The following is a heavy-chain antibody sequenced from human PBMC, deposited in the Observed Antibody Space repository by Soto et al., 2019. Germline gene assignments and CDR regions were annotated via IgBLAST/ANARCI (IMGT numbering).Heavy chain of an antibody. Sequence: QVQLVQSGAEVKKPGSSVKVSCKASGGTFSSYTISWVRQAPGQGLEWMGRIIPILGIANYAQKFQGRVTLPADKSTSTAYMELSSLRSEDTAVYYCARADSGYSFDYWGQGTLVTVSS. V-gene: IGHV1-69*02. J-gene: IGHJ4*02. D-gene: IGHD5-12*01. CDR1: GGTFSSYT. CDR2: IIPILGIA. CDR3: ARADSGYSFDY.